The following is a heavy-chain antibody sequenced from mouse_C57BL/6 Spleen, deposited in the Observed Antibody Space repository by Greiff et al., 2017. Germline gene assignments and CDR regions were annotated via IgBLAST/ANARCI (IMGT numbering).Heavy chain of an antibody. Sequence: QVQLQQSGAELVKPGASVKISCKASGYAFSSYWMNWVKQRPGKGLEWIGQLYPGDGDTNYNGKFKGKATLTADKSSSTAYMQLSSLTSEDSAVYFCARRDYDGDFDYWGQGTTLTVSS. V-gene: IGHV1-80*01. CDR2: LYPGDGDT. CDR1: GYAFSSYW. D-gene: IGHD2-4*01. CDR3: ARRDYDGDFDY. J-gene: IGHJ2*01.